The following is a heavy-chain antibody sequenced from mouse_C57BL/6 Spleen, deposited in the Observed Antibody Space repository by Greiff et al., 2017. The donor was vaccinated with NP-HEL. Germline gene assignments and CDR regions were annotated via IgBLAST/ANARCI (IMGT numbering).Heavy chain of an antibody. J-gene: IGHJ1*03. D-gene: IGHD1-2*01. CDR2: IDPSDSYT. V-gene: IGHV1-50*01. CDR1: GYTFTSYW. Sequence: QVQLKQPGAELVKPGASVKLSCKASGYTFTSYWMQWVKQRPGQGLEWIGEIDPSDSYTNYNQKFKGKATLTVDTSSSTAYMQLSSLTSEDSAVYYCARPMTTPWYFDVWGTGTTVTVSS. CDR3: ARPMTTPWYFDV.